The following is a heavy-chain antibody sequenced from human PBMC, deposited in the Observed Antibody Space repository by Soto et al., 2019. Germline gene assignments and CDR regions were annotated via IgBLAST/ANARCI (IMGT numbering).Heavy chain of an antibody. CDR1: GFTFSSYG. D-gene: IGHD3-22*01. CDR3: ARGLYYYDSSGYY. CDR2: ISSSSSTI. Sequence: EVQLVESGGGLVQPGGSLRLSCAASGFTFSSYGMNWVRQAPGKGLEWVSYISSSSSTIYYADSVKGRFTISRDNAKNSLYLQMNSLRAEDTAVYYCARGLYYYDSSGYYWGQGTLVTVSS. V-gene: IGHV3-48*01. J-gene: IGHJ4*02.